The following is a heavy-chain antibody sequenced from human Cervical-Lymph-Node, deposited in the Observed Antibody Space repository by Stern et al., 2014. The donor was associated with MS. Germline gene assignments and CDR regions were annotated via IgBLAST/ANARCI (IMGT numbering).Heavy chain of an antibody. D-gene: IGHD1-26*01. CDR1: GGPISSGTYY. J-gene: IGHJ6*02. Sequence: VQLVESGPGLVKPSQTLSLTCTVSGGPISSGTYYWSWIRQPAGKGLEWIGRIYNSGSTNYNPSLKSRVTMSLDTSKNQVSLQLSSVTAADTAVYFCARDDALGPTRYHYGMDVWGQGTTVTVSS. V-gene: IGHV4-61*02. CDR3: ARDDALGPTRYHYGMDV. CDR2: IYNSGST.